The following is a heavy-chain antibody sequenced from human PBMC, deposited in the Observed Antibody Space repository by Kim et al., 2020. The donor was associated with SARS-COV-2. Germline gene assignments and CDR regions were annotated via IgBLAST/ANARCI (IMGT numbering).Heavy chain of an antibody. CDR1: GGSISSSSYY. J-gene: IGHJ4*02. Sequence: SETLSLTCTVSGGSISSSSYYWGWIRQPPGKGLEWIGSIYYSGSTYYNPSLKSRVTISVDTSKNQFSLKLSSVTAADTAVYYCARHVLGYSSSWYREAVFDYWGQGTLVTVSS. V-gene: IGHV4-39*01. CDR2: IYYSGST. D-gene: IGHD6-13*01. CDR3: ARHVLGYSSSWYREAVFDY.